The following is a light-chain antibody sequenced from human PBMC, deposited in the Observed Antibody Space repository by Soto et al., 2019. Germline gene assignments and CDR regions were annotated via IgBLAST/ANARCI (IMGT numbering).Light chain of an antibody. V-gene: IGLV1-51*01. Sequence: QSVLTQPPSVSAAPGHKVTISCSGSSSNIGNNYVSWYQQLPGTAPKLLIYDNNKRPSGIPDRFSGSKSGTSATLGITGLQTGDEADYDCGTWDSRLSARVFGGGTKLTVL. J-gene: IGLJ3*02. CDR1: SSNIGNNY. CDR3: GTWDSRLSARV. CDR2: DNN.